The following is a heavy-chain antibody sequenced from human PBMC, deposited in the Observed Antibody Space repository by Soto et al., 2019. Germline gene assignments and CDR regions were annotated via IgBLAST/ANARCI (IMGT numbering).Heavy chain of an antibody. CDR2: IYYSGST. D-gene: IGHD3-16*02. CDR1: GGSITSSSYY. CDR3: ARHGYIWGSYRYYFAY. Sequence: QLQLQESGPGLVKPSETLSLTCTVSGGSITSSSYYWGWIRQPPGKGLEWSGSIYYSGSTYYNPSLKSRVTISVDTSKNQFSLKLSSVTAADTAVYYCARHGYIWGSYRYYFAYWGQGTLVTVSS. J-gene: IGHJ4*02. V-gene: IGHV4-39*01.